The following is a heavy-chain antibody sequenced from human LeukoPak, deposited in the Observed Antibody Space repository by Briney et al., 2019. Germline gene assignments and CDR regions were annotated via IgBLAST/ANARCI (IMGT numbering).Heavy chain of an antibody. Sequence: GGSLRLSCAASGFTFSNYWMHWVRQAPGKGLVWVSRINTDGSSTSYADSVKGRFTISRDNAKNTLYLQMNSLRAEDTAVYYCARVTGGYYYYYMDVWGKGTTVTVPS. V-gene: IGHV3-74*01. J-gene: IGHJ6*03. CDR1: GFTFSNYW. CDR3: ARVTGGYYYYYMDV. CDR2: INTDGSST. D-gene: IGHD7-27*01.